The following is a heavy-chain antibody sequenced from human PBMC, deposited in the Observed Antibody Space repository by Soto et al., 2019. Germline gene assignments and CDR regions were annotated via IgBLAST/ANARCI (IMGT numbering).Heavy chain of an antibody. CDR1: GVSVTSGSHH. V-gene: IGHV4-61*01. D-gene: IGHD2-8*02. Sequence: QVQVQESGPGLVKPSETLSLTCAVSGVSVTSGSHHFLWIRQPPGKGLEWIGQTGSTNYNPSLKSRISISLDTSKNQFSLTLSSVTSADTAVYYCGVYNAGSGGNGDCGQGTLVTISS. CDR3: GVYNAGSGGNGD. J-gene: IGHJ1*01. CDR2: QTGST.